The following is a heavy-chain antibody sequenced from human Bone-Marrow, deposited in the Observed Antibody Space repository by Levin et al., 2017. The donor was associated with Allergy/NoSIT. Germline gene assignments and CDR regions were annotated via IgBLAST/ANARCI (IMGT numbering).Heavy chain of an antibody. CDR3: ARDAQTSPTRNYGMDV. Sequence: GSLRLSCTVSGDSISRYYWSWIRQPPGKGLEWIWYIYYSGSTNYNPSLKSRVTISVDTSKNQFSLDLNFVTAADTAVYYCARDAQTSPTRNYGMDVWGQGTTVTVSS. V-gene: IGHV4-59*01. CDR1: GDSISRYY. J-gene: IGHJ6*02. CDR2: IYYSGST.